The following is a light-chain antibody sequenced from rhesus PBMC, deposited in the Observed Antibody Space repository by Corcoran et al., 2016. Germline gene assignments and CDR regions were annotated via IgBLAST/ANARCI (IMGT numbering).Light chain of an antibody. V-gene: IGKV2-64*01. CDR1: QSLVNSNGETY. CDR2: QVS. Sequence: DVVMTQSPLSLTIPPGQPASISCRSSQSLVNSNGETYLSWYQQKPGQPPRLLIYQVSNRFYGVPDRLSGSGAGTDFTLKISRVEAEDVGIYYCGQGTHLYSFGQGTKVEIK. J-gene: IGKJ2*01. CDR3: GQGTHLYS.